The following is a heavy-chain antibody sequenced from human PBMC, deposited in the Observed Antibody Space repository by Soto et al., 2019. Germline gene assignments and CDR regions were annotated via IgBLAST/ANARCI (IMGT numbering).Heavy chain of an antibody. J-gene: IGHJ4*02. CDR3: AHRMAPRICDY. Sequence: QITLKEAGPTLVKPTQTLTLSCSFSGFSLITSGVGVGWIRQPPGKALEWLVLINWAEDKGYSTSLKSRLTISKDTSKNRVVLTKPNMDPADTATYYCAHRMAPRICDYWVQGTLVTVSS. CDR1: GFSLITSGVG. V-gene: IGHV2-5*02. CDR2: INWAEDK.